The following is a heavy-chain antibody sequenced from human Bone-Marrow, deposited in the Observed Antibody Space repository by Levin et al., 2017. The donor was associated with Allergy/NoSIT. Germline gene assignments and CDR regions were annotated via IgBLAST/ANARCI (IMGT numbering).Heavy chain of an antibody. CDR1: GCFG. Sequence: PGGSLRLSCADSGCFGMHWVRQSPGKGPEWVAVISYDGSYTYYADSLTGRFTIPSDNSENTVNQPMSRLRPEVTASYSCAEEFLHSGYFQNWDQGTLVTVSS. J-gene: IGHJ1*01. CDR2: ISYDGSYT. CDR3: AEEFLHSGYFQN. V-gene: IGHV3-33*03.